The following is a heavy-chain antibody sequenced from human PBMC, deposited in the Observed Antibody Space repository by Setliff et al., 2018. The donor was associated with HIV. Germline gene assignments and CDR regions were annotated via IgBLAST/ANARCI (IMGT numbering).Heavy chain of an antibody. Sequence: PSETLSLTCAVYGGSFSGYYWSWIRQPPGKGLEWIGEINHSGSTNYNPSLKSRVTISVDTSKNRFSLKLSSVTAADTAVYYCARGLKYYYDSSGYPWGQGTLVTV. V-gene: IGHV4-34*01. J-gene: IGHJ5*02. D-gene: IGHD3-22*01. CDR1: GGSFSGYY. CDR2: INHSGST. CDR3: ARGLKYYYDSSGYP.